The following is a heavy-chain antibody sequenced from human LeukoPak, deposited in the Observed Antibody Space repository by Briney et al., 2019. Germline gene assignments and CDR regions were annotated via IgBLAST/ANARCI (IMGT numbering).Heavy chain of an antibody. V-gene: IGHV3-23*01. D-gene: IGHD6-19*01. CDR3: AKNKDTSGWYYFDY. J-gene: IGHJ4*02. Sequence: GGSLRLSCAASGFTFSYYAMSWVRQAPGKGLEWVSAISGNGDSTHYADSVKGRFTVSRDNSKNTLYLEMNSLRAEDTAVYYCAKNKDTSGWYYFDYWGQGTLVTVSS. CDR2: ISGNGDST. CDR1: GFTFSYYA.